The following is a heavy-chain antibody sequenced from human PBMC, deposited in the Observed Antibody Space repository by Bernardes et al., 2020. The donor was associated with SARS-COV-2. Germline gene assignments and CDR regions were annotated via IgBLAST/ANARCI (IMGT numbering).Heavy chain of an antibody. CDR2: ISAYNGNT. V-gene: IGHV1-18*01. D-gene: IGHD3-3*01. CDR1: GYTFTSHG. CDR3: ARDDFWSGYDPYYFDY. J-gene: IGHJ4*02. Sequence: ASVKVSCKASGYTFTSHGISWVRQAPGQGLEWMGWISAYNGNTNYAQKLQGRVTMTTDTSTSTAYMELRSLRSDDTAVYYCARDDFWSGYDPYYFDYWGQGTLVTVSS.